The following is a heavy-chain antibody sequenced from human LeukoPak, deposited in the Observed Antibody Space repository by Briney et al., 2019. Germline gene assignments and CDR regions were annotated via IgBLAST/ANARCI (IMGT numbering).Heavy chain of an antibody. Sequence: PGGSLRLSCAASGFTFSSYGMHWVRQAPGKGLEWVAFIRYDGSNKHYADSVKGRFTISRDNSKNTLFLQMNSLRAEDTAVYYCAKRSGGPSPFDYWGQGTLVTVSS. CDR1: GFTFSSYG. D-gene: IGHD3-3*01. CDR2: IRYDGSNK. CDR3: AKRSGGPSPFDY. V-gene: IGHV3-30*02. J-gene: IGHJ4*02.